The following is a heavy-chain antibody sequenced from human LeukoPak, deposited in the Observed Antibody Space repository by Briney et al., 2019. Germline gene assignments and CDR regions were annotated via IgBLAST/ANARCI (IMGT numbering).Heavy chain of an antibody. CDR3: ARTALYSSSSRPFDY. CDR1: GGSISSYY. V-gene: IGHV4-59*01. CDR2: IYYSGST. D-gene: IGHD6-6*01. J-gene: IGHJ4*02. Sequence: PSETLSLTCTVSGGSISSYYWSWIRQPPGKGLEWIGYIYYSGSTNYNPSLKSRVTISVDTSENQFSLKLSSVTAADTAVYYCARTALYSSSSRPFDYWGQGTLVTVSS.